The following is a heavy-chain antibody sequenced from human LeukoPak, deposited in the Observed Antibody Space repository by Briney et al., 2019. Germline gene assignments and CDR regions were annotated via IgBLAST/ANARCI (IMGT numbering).Heavy chain of an antibody. CDR1: GFTFSTYT. J-gene: IGHJ4*02. CDR3: ARERAGYYYDF. D-gene: IGHD6-13*01. Sequence: GGSLRLSCAASGFTFSTYTMQWVRQAPGKGPEHVSFITGTGRTTHYADSVKGRFSISRDNSKSMLYLQMGRLRPEDTAVYYCARERAGYYYDFWGQGTLVTVSS. V-gene: IGHV3-64*02. CDR2: ITGTGRTT.